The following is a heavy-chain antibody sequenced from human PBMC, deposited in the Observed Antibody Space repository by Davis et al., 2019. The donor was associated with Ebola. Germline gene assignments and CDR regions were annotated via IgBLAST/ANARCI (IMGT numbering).Heavy chain of an antibody. CDR3: ARGGYGDYVVYYYGMDV. D-gene: IGHD4-17*01. CDR2: ISAYNGNT. V-gene: IGHV1-18*01. CDR1: GYTFTSYG. J-gene: IGHJ6*02. Sequence: ASVKVSCKASGYTFTSYGISWVRQAPGQGLERMGWISAYNGNTNYAQKLQGRVTMTTDTSTSTAYMELRSLRSDDTAVYYCARGGYGDYVVYYYGMDVWGQGTTVTVSS.